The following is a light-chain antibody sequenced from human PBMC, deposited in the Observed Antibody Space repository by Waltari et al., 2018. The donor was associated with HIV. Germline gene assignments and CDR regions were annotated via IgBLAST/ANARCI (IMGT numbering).Light chain of an antibody. CDR3: ATWDFSLNGRVV. V-gene: IGLV1-44*01. Sequence: QSVLTQPPSASGTPGQRVTISCSGSSSNIGRNAVNWYQHLPGTAPKLLIYGKDERPSGVPDRFSGSKSGTSASLAISGLQSEDEGDYYCATWDFSLNGRVVFGGGTKLTVL. J-gene: IGLJ2*01. CDR1: SSNIGRNA. CDR2: GKD.